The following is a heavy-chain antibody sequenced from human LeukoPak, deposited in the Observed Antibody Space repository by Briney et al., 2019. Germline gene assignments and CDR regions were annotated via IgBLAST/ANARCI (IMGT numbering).Heavy chain of an antibody. Sequence: SGTLSLTCTVSGGSISSYYWSWIRQPPGKGLEWIGYIYYSGSTNYNPSLKSRFTISVDTSKNQFSLKLSSVTAADTAVYYCARDPDYGVNRDAFDIWGQGTMVTVSS. D-gene: IGHD4-17*01. CDR2: IYYSGST. CDR3: ARDPDYGVNRDAFDI. J-gene: IGHJ3*02. CDR1: GGSISSYY. V-gene: IGHV4-59*12.